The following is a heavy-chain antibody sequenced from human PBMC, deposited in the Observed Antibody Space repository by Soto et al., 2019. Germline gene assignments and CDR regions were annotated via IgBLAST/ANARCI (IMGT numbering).Heavy chain of an antibody. Sequence: QVQLVESGGGVVQPGRSLRLSCAASGFTFSSYGMHWVRQAPGKGLEWVAVISYDGSNKYYADSVKGRFTISRDNSTNTLYLQMNSLRAEDTAVYYCAKSYTGLWSNSYYYYGMDVWGQGTTVTVSS. J-gene: IGHJ6*02. CDR3: AKSYTGLWSNSYYYYGMDV. CDR1: GFTFSSYG. D-gene: IGHD5-18*01. V-gene: IGHV3-30*18. CDR2: ISYDGSNK.